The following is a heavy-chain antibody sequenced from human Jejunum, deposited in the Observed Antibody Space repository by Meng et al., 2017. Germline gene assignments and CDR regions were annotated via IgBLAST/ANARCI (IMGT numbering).Heavy chain of an antibody. V-gene: IGHV4-59*01. Sequence: QVQLQESGPGLVKPSETRSLTCSVSGGSISNYFWSWIRQPPGKGLEWLGNVFYTGVINQNPSLKSRVTMSLDTSKNQFSLKLSSVTAADTAVYYCARHLNHLFDYWGQGTLVTVSS. CDR2: VFYTGVI. CDR3: ARHLNHLFDY. CDR1: GGSISNYF. D-gene: IGHD1-14*01. J-gene: IGHJ4*02.